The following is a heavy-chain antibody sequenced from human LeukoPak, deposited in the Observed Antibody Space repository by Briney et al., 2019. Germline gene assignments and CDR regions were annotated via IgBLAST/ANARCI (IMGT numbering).Heavy chain of an antibody. CDR3: ARTHYDILTGYPQSRYYYYYMDV. CDR2: MNPNSGNT. Sequence: PVASVTVSCKASGYTFTSYDINWVRQAPGQGLEWMGWMNPNSGNTGYAQKFQGRVTMTRNTSISTAYMELSSLRSEDTAVYYCARTHYDILTGYPQSRYYYYYMDVWGKGTTVTVSS. D-gene: IGHD3-9*01. J-gene: IGHJ6*03. V-gene: IGHV1-8*01. CDR1: GYTFTSYD.